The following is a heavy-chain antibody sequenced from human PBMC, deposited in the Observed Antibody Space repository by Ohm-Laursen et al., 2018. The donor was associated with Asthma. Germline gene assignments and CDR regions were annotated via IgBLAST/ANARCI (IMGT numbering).Heavy chain of an antibody. J-gene: IGHJ4*02. Sequence: GASVKVSCKASGYTFTAYYMHWVRQAPGQGLEWMGRFNPNDGATSFAQKFQGRVTMTWDTSITTAYMELSRLRSDDTAMYYCASGLAGDYGDYIPDFWGQGSLVTVSS. CDR3: ASGLAGDYGDYIPDF. CDR1: GYTFTAYY. V-gene: IGHV1-2*06. D-gene: IGHD4-17*01. CDR2: FNPNDGAT.